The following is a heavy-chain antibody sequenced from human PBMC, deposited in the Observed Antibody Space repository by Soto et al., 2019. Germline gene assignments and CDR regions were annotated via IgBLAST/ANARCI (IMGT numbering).Heavy chain of an antibody. CDR2: INHSGST. J-gene: IGHJ4*02. V-gene: IGHV4-34*01. CDR3: ARAPSYVIAAAGKKFDY. Sequence: PLETLSLTCAVYGGSFSGYYWSWIRQPPGKGLEWIGEINHSGSTNYNPSLKSRVTISVDTSKNQFSLKLSSVTAADTAVYYCARAPSYVIAAAGKKFDYWGQGTLVTVSS. CDR1: GGSFSGYY. D-gene: IGHD6-13*01.